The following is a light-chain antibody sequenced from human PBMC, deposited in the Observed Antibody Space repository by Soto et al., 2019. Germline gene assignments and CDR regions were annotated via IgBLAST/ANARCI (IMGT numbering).Light chain of an antibody. V-gene: IGKV1-5*03. CDR2: KAS. Sequence: DIQMTQTPSSLAGSVGDEVTITCRASQTIMTYLNWYQLKPGKPPRLLIYKASSLESGVPSRFSGSGSGTEFTLTISSLQPDDFATYYCQEYNSYGWTFGQGAKGDIK. J-gene: IGKJ1*01. CDR3: QEYNSYGWT. CDR1: QTIMTY.